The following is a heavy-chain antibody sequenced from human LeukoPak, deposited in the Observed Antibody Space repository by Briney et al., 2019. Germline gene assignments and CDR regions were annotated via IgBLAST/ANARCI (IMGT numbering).Heavy chain of an antibody. V-gene: IGHV4-34*01. D-gene: IGHD2-2*01. Sequence: SETLSLTCAVYGGSFSGYYWSWIRQPPGKGLEWIGEINHSGSTNYNPSLKSRVIISLDTSKNQFSLKLSSVTAADTAAYYCAREGYCSSTSCLNAFEIWGQGTMVTVSS. CDR3: AREGYCSSTSCLNAFEI. CDR2: INHSGST. CDR1: GGSFSGYY. J-gene: IGHJ3*02.